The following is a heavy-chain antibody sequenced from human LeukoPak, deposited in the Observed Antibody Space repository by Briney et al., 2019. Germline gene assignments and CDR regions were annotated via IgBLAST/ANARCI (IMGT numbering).Heavy chain of an antibody. V-gene: IGHV3-23*01. J-gene: IGHJ4*02. CDR3: AKRGVVIRVILVGFHKQAYYFDS. D-gene: IGHD3-10*01. CDR1: GITLSNYG. CDR2: ISDSGGST. Sequence: GGSLRLSCAVSGITLSNYGMSWVRQAPGKGLEWVAGISDSGGSTNYADSVKGRFTISRDNAKNTLYLQMSSLRAEDTAVYFCAKRGVVIRVILVGFHKQAYYFDSWGQGALVTVSS.